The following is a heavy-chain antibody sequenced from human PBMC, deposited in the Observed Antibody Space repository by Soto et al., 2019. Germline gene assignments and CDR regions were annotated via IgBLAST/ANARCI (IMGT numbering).Heavy chain of an antibody. CDR3: ARDGREWELTAFDI. CDR1: GGSISSSSYY. Sequence: SETLSLTCTVSGGSISSSSYYWGWIRQPPGKGLEWIGSIYYSGSTYYNPSLKSRVTISVDTSKNQFFLKLSSVTAADTAVYSCARDGREWELTAFDIWGQGTMVTVSS. V-gene: IGHV4-39*07. CDR2: IYYSGST. D-gene: IGHD1-26*01. J-gene: IGHJ3*02.